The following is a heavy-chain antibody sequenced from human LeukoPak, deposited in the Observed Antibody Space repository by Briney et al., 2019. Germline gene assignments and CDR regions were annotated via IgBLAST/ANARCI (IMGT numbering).Heavy chain of an antibody. CDR2: ISPYNGNT. V-gene: IGHV1-18*01. D-gene: IGHD2-15*01. CDR3: TKNIAVVVAGDDPYHFDY. J-gene: IGHJ4*02. Sequence: GASVKVSCKASGYTFTRYGLSWVRQAPGQGFEWMGWISPYNGNTNYAQNLQGRVTMTTDTSTSTAYMELRSLRSDDTAVYYCTKNIAVVVAGDDPYHFDYWGQGTLVTVPS. CDR1: GYTFTRYG.